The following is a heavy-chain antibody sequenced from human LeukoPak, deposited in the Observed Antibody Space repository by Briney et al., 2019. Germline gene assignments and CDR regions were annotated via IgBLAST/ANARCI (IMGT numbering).Heavy chain of an antibody. Sequence: PSETLSLTCTVSGGSISSSSYYWGWIRQPPGKGLEWIGSIYYSGSTYYNPSLKSRVTISVDTSKNQFSLKLSSVTAADTAVYYCARGVQLVHFDYWGQGTLVTASS. J-gene: IGHJ4*02. CDR3: ARGVQLVHFDY. CDR1: GGSISSSSYY. V-gene: IGHV4-39*07. D-gene: IGHD6-13*01. CDR2: IYYSGST.